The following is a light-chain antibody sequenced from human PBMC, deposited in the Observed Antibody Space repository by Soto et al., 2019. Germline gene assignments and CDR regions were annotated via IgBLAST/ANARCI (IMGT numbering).Light chain of an antibody. V-gene: IGKV3D-15*01. CDR1: QSVRSN. CDR2: DAS. CDR3: QQYGVTPPNT. J-gene: IGKJ4*01. Sequence: EIVMTQSPATLSVSPVERATLSCMASQSVRSNLAWYQPKPGQAPRPLIYDASTRATGIPARFSGSGSGTEFTLTISRLEPEDFALYYCQQYGVTPPNTFGGGTKVDIK.